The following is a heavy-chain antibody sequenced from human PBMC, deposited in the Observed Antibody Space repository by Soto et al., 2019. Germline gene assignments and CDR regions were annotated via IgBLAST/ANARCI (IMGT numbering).Heavy chain of an antibody. J-gene: IGHJ4*02. CDR1: GFTFSTYS. V-gene: IGHV3-30*14. CDR3: ARDPDTSGSYRYYFDN. Sequence: QVQLVESGGGVVQPGGSLRLSCVASGFTFSTYSIHWVRQAPGRGLEWLTIISYDGMNKYYADSVKGRITISRDNSRNTVVLQMNSLRTEDTAVYYCARDPDTSGSYRYYFDNWGQGTLVTVSS. D-gene: IGHD1-26*01. CDR2: ISYDGMNK.